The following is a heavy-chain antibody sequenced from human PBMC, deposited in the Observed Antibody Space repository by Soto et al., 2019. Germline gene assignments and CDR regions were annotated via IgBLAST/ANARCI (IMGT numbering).Heavy chain of an antibody. CDR2: ISAYNGNT. Sequence: QVQLVQSGAEVKKPGASVKVSCKASGYTFTSYGISWVRQAPGQGLEWMGWISAYNGNTNYAQKLQGRVTMTTDTSTSTGDMELRSLRSDDTAVDYCARDQGGSWYEDVYYYGMDVWGQGTTVTVSS. V-gene: IGHV1-18*01. J-gene: IGHJ6*02. CDR3: ARDQGGSWYEDVYYYGMDV. CDR1: GYTFTSYG. D-gene: IGHD6-13*01.